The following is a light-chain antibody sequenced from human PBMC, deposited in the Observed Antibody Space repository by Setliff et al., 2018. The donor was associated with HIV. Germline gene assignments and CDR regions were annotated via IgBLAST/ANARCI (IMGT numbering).Light chain of an antibody. CDR3: CSYVTGSTYV. CDR2: DVT. CDR1: NSDVGGYNY. Sequence: QSVLAQPASVSGSPGQSITISCTGSNSDVGGYNYVSWYQQYPGKAPKFIIYDVTKRPSGVSDRFSGSKSGNTASLTISGLQAEDEADYFCCSYVTGSTYVFGTGTKVTVL. V-gene: IGLV2-23*02. J-gene: IGLJ1*01.